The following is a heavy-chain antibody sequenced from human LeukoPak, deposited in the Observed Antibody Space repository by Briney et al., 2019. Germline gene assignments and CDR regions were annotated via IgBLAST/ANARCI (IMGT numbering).Heavy chain of an antibody. D-gene: IGHD5-12*01. CDR2: ISSSSSYI. J-gene: IGHJ6*04. CDR3: ARVQLVATSVYCYHGMDV. CDR1: GFTFSSYS. Sequence: GGSLRLSCAASGFTFSSYSMNWVRQAPGKGLEWVSSISSSSSYIYYADSVKGRFTISRDNAKNSLYLQMNSLRAEDTAVYYCARVQLVATSVYCYHGMDVWGKGTTVTVSS. V-gene: IGHV3-21*01.